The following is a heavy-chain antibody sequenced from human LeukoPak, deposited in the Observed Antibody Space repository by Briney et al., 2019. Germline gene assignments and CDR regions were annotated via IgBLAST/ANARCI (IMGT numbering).Heavy chain of an antibody. CDR2: IYYSGST. Sequence: KTSETLSLTCTVSGGSISSYYWSWIRQPPGKGLEWIGYIYYSGSTNYNPSLKSRVTISVDTSKNQFSLKLSSVTAADTAVYYCARDPSYCSGGSCYSFDSWGQGTLVTVSS. D-gene: IGHD2-15*01. J-gene: IGHJ4*02. V-gene: IGHV4-59*01. CDR3: ARDPSYCSGGSCYSFDS. CDR1: GGSISSYY.